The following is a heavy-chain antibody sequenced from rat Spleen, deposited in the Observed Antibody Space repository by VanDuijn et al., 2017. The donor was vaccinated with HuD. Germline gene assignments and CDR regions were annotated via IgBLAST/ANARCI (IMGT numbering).Heavy chain of an antibody. CDR2: IWGDGST. D-gene: IGHD1-11*01. V-gene: IGHV2-1*01. CDR3: TRPNYGGYGV. CDR1: GFSLTNYG. J-gene: IGHJ1*01. Sequence: QVQLKESGPGLVQPSQTLSLTCTVSGFSLTNYGVNWVRQPPGKGLEWMGGIWGDGSTNYNSALKSRLSISRDTSKSQGFLKMNSLQTEDTAIYFCTRPNYGGYGVWGPGTMVTVSS.